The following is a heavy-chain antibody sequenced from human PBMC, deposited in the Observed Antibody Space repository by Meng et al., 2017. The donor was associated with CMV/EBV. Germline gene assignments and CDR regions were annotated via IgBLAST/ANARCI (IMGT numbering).Heavy chain of an antibody. CDR1: YS. D-gene: IGHD2-2*02. J-gene: IGHJ4*02. CDR2: INAGNGDT. CDR3: ARTRTHCASTSCYTGGYYFDY. Sequence: YSIHWVRQAPGQRLEWMGWINAGNGDTKSSQKFQGRLTITRDSSASTVYMELSSVRFEDTAVYYCARTRTHCASTSCYTGGYYFDYWGQGTLVTVSS. V-gene: IGHV1-3*01.